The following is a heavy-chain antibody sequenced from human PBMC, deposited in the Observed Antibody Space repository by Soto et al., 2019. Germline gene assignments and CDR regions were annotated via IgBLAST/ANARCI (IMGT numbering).Heavy chain of an antibody. CDR3: ARVALSGGGWLDP. V-gene: IGHV1-46*04. Sequence: QVQLVQSGAEVKKPGASVNVSCKASGYTFTSYYMHWVRQAPGQGLEWMGIINPRGGSTSYAQKLQGSVTVTRNTSTSTVYMELSNLRSDATAIYYCARVALSGGGWLDPWGQGTLVTVSS. J-gene: IGHJ5*02. CDR1: GYTFTSYY. D-gene: IGHD1-26*01. CDR2: INPRGGST.